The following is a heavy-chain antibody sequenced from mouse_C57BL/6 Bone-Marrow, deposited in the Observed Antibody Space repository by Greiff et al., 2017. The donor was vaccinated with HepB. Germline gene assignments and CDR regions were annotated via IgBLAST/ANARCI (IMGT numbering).Heavy chain of an antibody. CDR1: GYTFTSYW. CDR2: IYPSDSET. Sequence: QVQLQQPGAELVRPGSSVKLSCKASGYTFTSYWMDWVKQRPGQGLEWIGNIYPSDSETHYNQKFKDKATLTADKASSTAYMQLSSLTSEDSAVYYCARAPYGNYLYYFDYWGQGTTLTVSS. D-gene: IGHD2-1*01. V-gene: IGHV1-61*01. CDR3: ARAPYGNYLYYFDY. J-gene: IGHJ2*01.